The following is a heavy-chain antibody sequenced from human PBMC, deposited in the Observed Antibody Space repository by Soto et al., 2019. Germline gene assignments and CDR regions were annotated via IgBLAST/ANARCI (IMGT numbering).Heavy chain of an antibody. D-gene: IGHD2-15*01. Sequence: GGSLRLSCAASGFTLSNSDMHWVRQATGKGLERVSAIGSAGDSYYADSVQGRFTISRENARNSLYLQVNSLRAGDTAVYYCARAAYCSGATCYSYYFYGMDVWGRGTTVTVSS. CDR2: IGSAGDS. CDR1: GFTLSNSD. V-gene: IGHV3-13*01. CDR3: ARAAYCSGATCYSYYFYGMDV. J-gene: IGHJ6*02.